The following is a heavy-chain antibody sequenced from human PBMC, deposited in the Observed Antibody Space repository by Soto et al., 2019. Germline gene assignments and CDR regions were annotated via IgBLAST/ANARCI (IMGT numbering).Heavy chain of an antibody. D-gene: IGHD2-8*01. J-gene: IGHJ4*02. CDR1: GFTFSRYE. CDR2: ISSWGDTI. CDR3: AREDLNGACDGNSY. Sequence: EVKLVESGGGLVQPGGSLRLSCAASGFTFSRYEMNWVRQAPGKGLEWVSYISSWGDTIYYAESVRGRFTISRDNAENSLYLQMNSLSADDTAVYYCAREDLNGACDGNSYWGQGTLVTVSS. V-gene: IGHV3-48*03.